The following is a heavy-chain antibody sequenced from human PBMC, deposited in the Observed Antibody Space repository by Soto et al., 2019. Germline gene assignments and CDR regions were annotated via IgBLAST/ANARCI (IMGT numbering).Heavy chain of an antibody. D-gene: IGHD3-22*01. J-gene: IGHJ3*02. Sequence: SQTLSLTCAISGDSVSSNSAAWNWIRQSPSGGLEWLGRTYYRSKWYNDYAVSVKSRITINPDTSKNQFSLQLNSVTPEDTAVYYCARVPARVTYNCDSSGYGNAFDIWGQGTMVTVSS. CDR2: TYYRSKWYN. CDR3: ARVPARVTYNCDSSGYGNAFDI. CDR1: GDSVSSNSAA. V-gene: IGHV6-1*01.